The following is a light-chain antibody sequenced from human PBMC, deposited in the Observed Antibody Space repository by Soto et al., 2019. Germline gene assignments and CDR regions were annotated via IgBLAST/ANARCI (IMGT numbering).Light chain of an antibody. CDR2: GAS. V-gene: IGKV1-9*01. Sequence: IQLTQSPSSLSASMGDRVTITCRASQGIINYLAWYQQKPGKAPKLLIYGASTLQGGVPSRFRGSGSGTDFTLTVSSLQHEDLATYYCQQSYSTPWTFGQGTKVDIK. CDR3: QQSYSTPWT. J-gene: IGKJ1*01. CDR1: QGIINY.